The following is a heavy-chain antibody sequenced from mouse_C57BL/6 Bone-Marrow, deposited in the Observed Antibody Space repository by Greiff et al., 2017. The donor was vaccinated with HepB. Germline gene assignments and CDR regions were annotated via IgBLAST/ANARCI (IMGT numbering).Heavy chain of an antibody. V-gene: IGHV1-54*01. Sequence: QVQLKESGAELVRPGTSVKVSCKASGYAFTNYLIEWVKQRPGQGLEWIGVINPGSGGTNYNEKFKGKATLTADKSSSTAYMQLSSLTSEDSAVYFCAREGELLTIVDWYFDVWGTGTTVTVSS. CDR3: AREGELLTIVDWYFDV. J-gene: IGHJ1*03. CDR1: GYAFTNYL. D-gene: IGHD2-12*01. CDR2: INPGSGGT.